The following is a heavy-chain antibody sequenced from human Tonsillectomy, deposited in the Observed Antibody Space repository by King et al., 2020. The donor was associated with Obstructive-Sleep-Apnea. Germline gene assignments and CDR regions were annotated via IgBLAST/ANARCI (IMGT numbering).Heavy chain of an antibody. D-gene: IGHD3-22*01. J-gene: IGHJ4*02. CDR2: IYYSGGT. CDR3: ARHERDDSSGYYYLYYFDY. Sequence: VQLQESGPGLVKPSETLSLTCTVSGGSISIYYWSWIRQPPGKGLEWIGVIYYSGGTNYNPSLKSRVTISVDTSKNQFSLKLSSVTAADTAVYYCARHERDDSSGYYYLYYFDYWGQGTLVTVSS. V-gene: IGHV4-59*08. CDR1: GGSISIYY.